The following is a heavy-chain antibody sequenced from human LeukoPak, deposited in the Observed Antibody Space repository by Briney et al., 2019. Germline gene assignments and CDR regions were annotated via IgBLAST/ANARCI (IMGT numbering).Heavy chain of an antibody. CDR1: GFTFSSYG. J-gene: IGHJ4*02. CDR2: ISYDGSNK. CDR3: ASLLVPFDY. V-gene: IGHV3-30*03. D-gene: IGHD6-13*01. Sequence: GGSLRLSCAASGFTFSSYGMHWVRQAPGKGLEWVAVISYDGSNKYYADSVKGRFTISRDNSKNTLYLQMNSLRAEDTAVYYCASLLVPFDYWGQGTLVTVSS.